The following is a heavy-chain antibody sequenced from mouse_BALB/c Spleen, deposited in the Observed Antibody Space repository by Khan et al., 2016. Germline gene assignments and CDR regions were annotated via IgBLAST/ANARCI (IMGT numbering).Heavy chain of an antibody. CDR3: ARSGPDWGFDV. V-gene: IGHV2-2*02. J-gene: IGHJ1*01. CDR2: IWSGGNT. Sequence: QVQLQQPGPGLVQPSQSLSITCTVSGFSLTVYGVHWVRQSPGKGLEWLGVIWSGGNTDYNPAFISRLSINKDNSKSQVFFKMNSLQANDTAIYYCARSGPDWGFDVWGAGTTVTVSS. CDR1: GFSLTVYG.